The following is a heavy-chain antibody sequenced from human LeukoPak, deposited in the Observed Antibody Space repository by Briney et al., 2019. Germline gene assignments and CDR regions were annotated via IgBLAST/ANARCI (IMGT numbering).Heavy chain of an antibody. J-gene: IGHJ5*02. CDR3: ARHGFYGDSARRKFDP. CDR1: NGSFSGYY. Sequence: SETLSLTCTVYNGSFSGYYWTWIRQSPGTGLEWIGEISHSGYTNLNPSLKSRLTISLDTSKNHFSLRLTSLTAADTAVYYCARHGFYGDSARRKFDPWGQGTLVTVYS. D-gene: IGHD4-17*01. CDR2: ISHSGYT. V-gene: IGHV4-34*01.